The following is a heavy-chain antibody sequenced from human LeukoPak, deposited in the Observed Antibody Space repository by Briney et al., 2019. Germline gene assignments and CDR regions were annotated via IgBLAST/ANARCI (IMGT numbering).Heavy chain of an antibody. CDR1: GFTFSSYE. Sequence: GGSLRLSCATSGFTFSSYEMHWVRQAPGKGLEWVSYISSSGSTIYYADSVKGRFTTSRDNAKNSLYLQMNSLRPEDTALYYCTKDSVAMVTTSDYWGQGTLVTVSS. J-gene: IGHJ4*02. CDR3: TKDSVAMVTTSDY. V-gene: IGHV3-48*03. D-gene: IGHD5-18*01. CDR2: ISSSGSTI.